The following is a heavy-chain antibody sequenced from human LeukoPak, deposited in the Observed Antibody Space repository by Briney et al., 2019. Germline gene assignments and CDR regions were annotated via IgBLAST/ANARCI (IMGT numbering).Heavy chain of an antibody. D-gene: IGHD3-10*01. Sequence: SETLSLTYAVYGGSFSGYYWSWIRQPPGKGLEWIGEINHSGSTNYNPSLKSRVTISVDTSKNQFSLKLSSVTAADTAVYYCAREVMVRGVYRFYDAFDIWGQGTMVTVSS. CDR2: INHSGST. CDR1: GGSFSGYY. CDR3: AREVMVRGVYRFYDAFDI. J-gene: IGHJ3*02. V-gene: IGHV4-34*01.